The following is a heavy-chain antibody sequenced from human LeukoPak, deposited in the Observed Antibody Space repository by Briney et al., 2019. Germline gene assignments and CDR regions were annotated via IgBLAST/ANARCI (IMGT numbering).Heavy chain of an antibody. CDR2: IYYSGST. V-gene: IGHV4-59*01. D-gene: IGHD3-22*01. J-gene: IGHJ3*02. CDR3: ARGKYYYDSSGYNDAFDI. Sequence: SETLSLTCTVSGGSISSYYWSWIRQPPGKGQEWIGYIYYSGSTNYNPSLKSRVTISVDTSKNQFSLKLSSVTAADTAVYYCARGKYYYDSSGYNDAFDIWGQGTMVTVSS. CDR1: GGSISSYY.